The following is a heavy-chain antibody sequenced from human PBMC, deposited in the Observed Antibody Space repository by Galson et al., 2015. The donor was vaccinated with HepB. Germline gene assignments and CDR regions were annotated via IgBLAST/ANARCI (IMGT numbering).Heavy chain of an antibody. D-gene: IGHD2-2*01. J-gene: IGHJ6*02. CDR1: GYTFTSYG. CDR2: ISAYNGNT. CDR3: ARDAGRYQLLPYYYYGMDV. V-gene: IGHV1-18*04. Sequence: SEKVSCKASGYTFTSYGISWVRQAPGQGLQWMGWISAYNGNTNYAQKLQGRVTMTTDTSTSTAYMELRSLRSDDTAVYYCARDAGRYQLLPYYYYGMDVWGQGTTVTVSS.